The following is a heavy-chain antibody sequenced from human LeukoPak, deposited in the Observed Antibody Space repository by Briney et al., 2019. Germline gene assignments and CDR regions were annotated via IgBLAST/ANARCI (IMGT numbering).Heavy chain of an antibody. J-gene: IGHJ4*02. CDR2: IYHSGNS. Sequence: PSETLSLTCSVSGGSIIDHYWSWLRQPPGKGLELIGYIYHSGNSDSHPSLKSRVTLSVDTSKNQFSLHLDSATAADTAVYYCARARVGPLYGDYDYWGLGTLVTVSS. CDR1: GGSIIDHY. V-gene: IGHV4-59*11. CDR3: ARARVGPLYGDYDY. D-gene: IGHD4-17*01.